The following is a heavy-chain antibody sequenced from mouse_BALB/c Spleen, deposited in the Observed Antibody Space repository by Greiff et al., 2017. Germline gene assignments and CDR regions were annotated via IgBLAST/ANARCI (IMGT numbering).Heavy chain of an antibody. D-gene: IGHD2-4*01. Sequence: EVKLVESGGDLVKPGGSLKLSCAASGFTFSSYGMSWVRQTPDKRLEWVATICSGGSYTYYPDSVKGRSTISRDNAKNTLYLQMSSLKSEDTAMYYCARHYDYDEPIYWYFDVWGAGTTVTVSS. CDR2: ICSGGSYT. V-gene: IGHV5-6*01. CDR3: ARHYDYDEPIYWYFDV. CDR1: GFTFSSYG. J-gene: IGHJ1*01.